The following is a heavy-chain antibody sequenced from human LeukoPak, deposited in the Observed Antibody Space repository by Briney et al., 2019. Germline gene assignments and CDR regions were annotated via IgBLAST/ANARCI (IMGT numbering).Heavy chain of an antibody. Sequence: GASVKVSCKTSGYTFTTYFIHWVRQAPGQGLEWMGGINPYSGDTKYAQKFQGRVTMTRDTSISTAHMELSRLMSDDTAVYYCARYWAEPAATDDAFDIWGQGTMVVVSS. CDR3: ARYWAEPAATDDAFDI. V-gene: IGHV1-2*02. J-gene: IGHJ3*02. CDR2: INPYSGDT. CDR1: GYTFTTYF. D-gene: IGHD2-15*01.